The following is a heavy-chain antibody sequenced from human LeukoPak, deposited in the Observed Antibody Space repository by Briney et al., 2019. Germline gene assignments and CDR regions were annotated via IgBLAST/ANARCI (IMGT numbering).Heavy chain of an antibody. CDR1: GYTFTGYY. V-gene: IGHV1-2*04. CDR3: ARDTGDDAFDI. J-gene: IGHJ3*02. Sequence: GASVKVSCKASGYTFTGYYMHWVRQAPGQGLEWMGWINPNSGGTNYAQKFQGWVTMTRDTSISTAYMELSRLRSDDAAVYYCARDTGDDAFDIWGQGTMVTVSS. CDR2: INPNSGGT. D-gene: IGHD7-27*01.